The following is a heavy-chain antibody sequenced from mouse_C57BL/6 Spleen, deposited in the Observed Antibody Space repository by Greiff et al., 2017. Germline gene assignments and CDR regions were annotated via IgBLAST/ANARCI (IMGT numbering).Heavy chain of an antibody. J-gene: IGHJ3*01. CDR2: INPGSGGT. V-gene: IGHV1-54*01. CDR3: ARSSSGYPFAY. D-gene: IGHD3-2*02. Sequence: QVQLQQSGAELVRPGTSVKLSCKASGYAFTNYLIEWVKQRPGQGLEWIGVINPGSGGTNYNEKFKGKATLTADKSSSTAYMQLSSLTSEDSAVYFCARSSSGYPFAYWGQGTLVTVSA. CDR1: GYAFTNYL.